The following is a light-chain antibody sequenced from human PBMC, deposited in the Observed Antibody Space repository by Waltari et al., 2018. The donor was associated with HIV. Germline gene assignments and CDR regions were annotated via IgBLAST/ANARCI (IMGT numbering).Light chain of an antibody. CDR1: SSNIGAHFD. V-gene: IGLV1-40*01. Sequence: QSVLTQAPSVSGAPGQRVTIPCTGSSSNIGAHFDVHCYQLLPGSSPKLLIFANSNRPSGVPDRFSGSKSGTSASLAITGLHPEDEAEYYCQSFDSSLNAYVFGTGTTVIVL. J-gene: IGLJ1*01. CDR2: ANS. CDR3: QSFDSSLNAYV.